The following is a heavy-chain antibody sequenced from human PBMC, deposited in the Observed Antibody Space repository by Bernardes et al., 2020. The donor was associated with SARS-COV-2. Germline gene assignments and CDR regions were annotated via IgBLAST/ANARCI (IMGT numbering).Heavy chain of an antibody. D-gene: IGHD3-10*01. CDR1: GYTLTEQS. J-gene: IGHJ4*02. V-gene: IGHV1-24*01. Sequence: ASVKVSCKVSGYTLTEQSLHWVRQVPGKGLEWMGGFDNDNGKTIYAQKFQGRVTITEDTSTDIGYMELRSLRSDDTAVYYCTTSIVRFGEFFPHFFDSWGQGTLVIVSS. CDR3: TTSIVRFGEFFPHFFDS. CDR2: FDNDNGKT.